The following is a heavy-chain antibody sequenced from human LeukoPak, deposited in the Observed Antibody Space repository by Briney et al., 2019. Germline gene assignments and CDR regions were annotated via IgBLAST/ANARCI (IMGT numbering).Heavy chain of an antibody. D-gene: IGHD3-3*01. CDR3: AREGLPPSYYDFWSGYYRDQNWFDP. J-gene: IGHJ5*02. V-gene: IGHV4-39*07. CDR2: IYYSGST. CDR1: GGSISSSSYY. Sequence: SETLSLTCTVSGGSISSSSYYWGWIRQPPGKGPEWIGSIYYSGSTYYNPSLKSRVTISVDTYKNQFSLKLSSVTAADTAVYYCAREGLPPSYYDFWSGYYRDQNWFDPWGQGTLVTVSS.